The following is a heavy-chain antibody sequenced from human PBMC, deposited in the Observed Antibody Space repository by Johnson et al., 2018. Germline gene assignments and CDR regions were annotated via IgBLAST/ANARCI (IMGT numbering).Heavy chain of an antibody. Sequence: QVQLVESGGGLVQPGGSLRLSCAAAGFTFSSYGMHWVRQAPGKGLEWVAVISYDGSNKYYADSVKGRFTISRDNSKNTLYLQMNSLRAEDTAVYYCAKDQGYGDYYYGMDVWGQGTTVTVSS. D-gene: IGHD4-17*01. CDR1: GFTFSSYG. J-gene: IGHJ6*02. V-gene: IGHV3-30*18. CDR3: AKDQGYGDYYYGMDV. CDR2: ISYDGSNK.